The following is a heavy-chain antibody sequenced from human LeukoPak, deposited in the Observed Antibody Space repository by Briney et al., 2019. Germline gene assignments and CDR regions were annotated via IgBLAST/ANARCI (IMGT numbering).Heavy chain of an antibody. CDR1: GFTFSDYY. V-gene: IGHV4-59*12. D-gene: IGHD3-10*01. CDR3: ARDLLRGPTGGY. CDR2: IYYSGST. Sequence: GSLRLSCAASGFTFSDYYMSWIRQPPGKGLEWIGYIYYSGSTNYNPSLKSRVTISVDTSKNQFSLKLSSVTAADTAVYYCARDLLRGPTGGYWGQGTLVTVSS. J-gene: IGHJ4*02.